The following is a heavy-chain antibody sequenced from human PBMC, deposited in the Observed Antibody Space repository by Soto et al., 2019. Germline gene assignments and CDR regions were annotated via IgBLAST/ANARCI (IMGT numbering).Heavy chain of an antibody. CDR2: INGDGTSI. CDR1: GFTFSTYW. Sequence: GGSLRLSCAASGFTFSTYWMHWVRQAPGKGLVWVSRINGDGTSISYADFVKGRLTISRDNAKNTLYLQMNSLRAEDTAVYYCVIVQLNFPWGQGTLVTVSS. CDR3: VIVQLNFP. V-gene: IGHV3-74*01. J-gene: IGHJ5*02. D-gene: IGHD1-1*01.